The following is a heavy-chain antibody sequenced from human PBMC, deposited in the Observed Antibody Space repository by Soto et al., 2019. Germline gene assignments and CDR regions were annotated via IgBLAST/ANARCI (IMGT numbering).Heavy chain of an antibody. CDR2: ISGGGSNT. J-gene: IGHJ4*01. Sequence: PGGSLRLSCAASGFPFSSYVMSWVRQAPGKGLEWVSGISGGGSNTFYADSMKGRFTISRDNSKNTLLLQMNSLGAEDTAVYYCAKDSNKYSSSLRGRYFDSWGQGIGVTVSS. CDR1: GFPFSSYV. D-gene: IGHD6-6*01. CDR3: AKDSNKYSSSLRGRYFDS. V-gene: IGHV3-23*01.